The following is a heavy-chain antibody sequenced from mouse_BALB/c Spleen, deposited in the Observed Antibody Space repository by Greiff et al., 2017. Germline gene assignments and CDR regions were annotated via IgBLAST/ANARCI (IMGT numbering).Heavy chain of an antibody. J-gene: IGHJ1*01. CDR2: INPYNGDT. D-gene: IGHD2-3*01. CDR1: GYSFTGYF. CDR3: ARDGYYFDV. V-gene: IGHV1-20*02. Sequence: EVQLQQSGPELVKPGASVKISCKASGYSFTGYFMNWVMQSHGKSLEWIGRINPYNGDTFYNQKFKGKATLTVDKSSSTAHMELRSLASEDSAVYYCARDGYYFDVWGAGTTVTVSS.